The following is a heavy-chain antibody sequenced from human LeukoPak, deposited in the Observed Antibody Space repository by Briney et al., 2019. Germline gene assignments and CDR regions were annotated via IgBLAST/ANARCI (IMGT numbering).Heavy chain of an antibody. D-gene: IGHD3-3*01. CDR2: IYHSGTT. J-gene: IGHJ4*02. V-gene: IGHV4-38-2*02. CDR3: ASARYYDFWSGIDY. CDR1: GYSINSGYY. Sequence: SETLSLTCTVSGYSINSGYYWGWIRQPPGKGLEWIGSIYHSGTTSYNPSLKSRVTMSVDTSKNEFSLKLSSVTAADTAVYYCASARYYDFWSGIDYWGQGTLVTVSS.